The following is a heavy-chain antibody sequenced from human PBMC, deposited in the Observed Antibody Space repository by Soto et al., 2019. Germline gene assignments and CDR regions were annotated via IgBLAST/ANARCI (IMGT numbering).Heavy chain of an antibody. CDR1: GFTFSDYY. J-gene: IGHJ3*02. Sequence: GGSLRLSCAASGFTFSDYYMSWIRQAPGKGLEWVSYISSSGSTIYYADSVKGRFTISRDNAKNSLYLQMNSLRAEDTAVYYCARGGYCSSTSCYSKSVAFDIWGQGTMVTVSS. D-gene: IGHD2-2*01. CDR2: ISSSGSTI. V-gene: IGHV3-11*01. CDR3: ARGGYCSSTSCYSKSVAFDI.